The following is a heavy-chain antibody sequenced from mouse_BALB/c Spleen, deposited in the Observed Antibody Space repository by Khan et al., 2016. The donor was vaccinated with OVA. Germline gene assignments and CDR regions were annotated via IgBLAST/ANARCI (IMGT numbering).Heavy chain of an antibody. J-gene: IGHJ3*01. CDR3: CFIYSGLAWFAY. CDR1: GFSLIGYG. Sequence: QVQLKESGPGLVAPSQSLSITCTVSGFSLIGYGVSWIRQPPGKGLEWLGVIWGDGTTNYHSALKPRLSISKDNSKSQVCLQLNSLPPADQATSFCCFIYSGLAWFAYWGQGTLVTVSA. D-gene: IGHD1-2*01. V-gene: IGHV2-3*01. CDR2: IWGDGTT.